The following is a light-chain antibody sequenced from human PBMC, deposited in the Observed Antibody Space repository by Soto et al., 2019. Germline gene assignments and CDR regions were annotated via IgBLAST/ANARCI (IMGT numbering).Light chain of an antibody. Sequence: EIVLTQSPDTLSLSPGERATLSCRASQSVSSDYLVWYQQKFGQAPRLLIYGASSRATGTPDRFSGSGSGTDFTLTISGLQPEDVATYYCQYYNRAPLTFGGGTKVEI. CDR2: GAS. J-gene: IGKJ4*01. CDR3: QYYNRAPLT. CDR1: QSVSSDY. V-gene: IGKV3-20*01.